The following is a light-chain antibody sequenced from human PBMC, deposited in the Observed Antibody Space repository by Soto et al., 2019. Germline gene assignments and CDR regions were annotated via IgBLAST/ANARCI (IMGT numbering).Light chain of an antibody. CDR3: QQRSNWLST. CDR2: DAS. Sequence: EIVFTQSPATLSLSPGERATLSCRASQSVSSYLAWYQQKPGQAPRLHVYDASNRATGIPVRFSGSGSGTDFALTISSLEPEDFAVYYCQQRSNWLSTFGQGTRLEIK. V-gene: IGKV3-11*01. J-gene: IGKJ5*01. CDR1: QSVSSY.